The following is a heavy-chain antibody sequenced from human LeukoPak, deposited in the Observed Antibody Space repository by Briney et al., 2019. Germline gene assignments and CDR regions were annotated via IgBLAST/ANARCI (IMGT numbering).Heavy chain of an antibody. V-gene: IGHV3-7*04. D-gene: IGHD1-26*01. Sequence: GGSLRLSCAASGXTFSSYWMSWVRQAPGKGLEWVANIKQDGSEKFYVDSVKGRFTIPRDNDKNSLCLQMNSLRAEDTAVYYCARAVGATHFDYWGQGILVTVSS. CDR1: GXTFSSYW. J-gene: IGHJ4*02. CDR3: ARAVGATHFDY. CDR2: IKQDGSEK.